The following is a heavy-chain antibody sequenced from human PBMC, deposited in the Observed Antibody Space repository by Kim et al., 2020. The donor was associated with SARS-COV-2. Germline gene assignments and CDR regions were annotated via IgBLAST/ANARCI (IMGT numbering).Heavy chain of an antibody. J-gene: IGHJ4*01. Sequence: GGSLRLSCAASGFTFSSYAMHWVRQAPGKGLEWVAVISYDGSNKYYADSVKGRFTISRDNSKNTLYLQMNSLRAEDTAVYYCARGGRYDILTGRFDYWG. CDR2: ISYDGSNK. CDR3: ARGGRYDILTGRFDY. CDR1: GFTFSSYA. D-gene: IGHD3-9*01. V-gene: IGHV3-30*04.